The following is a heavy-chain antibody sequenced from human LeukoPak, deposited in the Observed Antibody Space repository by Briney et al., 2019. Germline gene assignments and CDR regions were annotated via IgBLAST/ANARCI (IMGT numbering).Heavy chain of an antibody. V-gene: IGHV3-9*01. CDR3: AKDMRNYYYGMDV. J-gene: IGHJ6*02. CDR2: ISWNSGSI. Sequence: GRSLRLSCAASGFTFGDHAMHWVRPAPGKGLEWVSGISWNSGSIGYANSVKGRFTISRDNAKNSLYLQMNSLRAEDTALYYCAKDMRNYYYGMDVWGQGTTVTVSS. CDR1: GFTFGDHA.